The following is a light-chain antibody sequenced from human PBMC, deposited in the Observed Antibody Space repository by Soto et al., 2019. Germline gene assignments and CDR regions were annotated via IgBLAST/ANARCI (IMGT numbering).Light chain of an antibody. Sequence: IQMTQSPSSLSASVGDRVTITCRASQSISSYLNWYHQKPGKAPKLLIYAASSLQSGVPSRFSGSGSGTDFTLTISSLQPEDFATYYCLQDYNYPLTFGQGTKVDIK. CDR3: LQDYNYPLT. V-gene: IGKV1-6*01. CDR2: AAS. CDR1: QSISSY. J-gene: IGKJ1*01.